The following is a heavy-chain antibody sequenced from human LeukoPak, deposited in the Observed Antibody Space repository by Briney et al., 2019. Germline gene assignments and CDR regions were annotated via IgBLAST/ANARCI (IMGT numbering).Heavy chain of an antibody. V-gene: IGHV4-59*08. CDR1: GDSIRTYY. J-gene: IGHJ4*02. Sequence: SETLSLTCTVSGDSIRTYYWSWIRQSPGQGLEWIGYIYHSGNTMYNPSLKSRVTMSVDTSKNQLSLNLRSVTAADTALYYCARHSERSDSWSEFDYWGQGTLVTVSS. CDR2: IYHSGNT. D-gene: IGHD6-13*01. CDR3: ARHSERSDSWSEFDY.